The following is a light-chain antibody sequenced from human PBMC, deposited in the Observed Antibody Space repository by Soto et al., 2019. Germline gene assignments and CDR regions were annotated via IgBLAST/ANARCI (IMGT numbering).Light chain of an antibody. V-gene: IGKV1-9*01. Sequence: DIQLTQSPSFLSASVGDRFTITCRASQGISSYLAWFQQKPGRAPNLLIYGASTLQSGVPSRFSGSGSGTDFTLTISNLQPEDFATYYCQQLNAYPLTFGQGTRLEI. CDR3: QQLNAYPLT. CDR1: QGISSY. J-gene: IGKJ5*01. CDR2: GAS.